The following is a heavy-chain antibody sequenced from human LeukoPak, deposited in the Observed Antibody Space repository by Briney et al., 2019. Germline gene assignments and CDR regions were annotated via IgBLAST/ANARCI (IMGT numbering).Heavy chain of an antibody. CDR2: ISVTGGS. V-gene: IGHV3-23*01. CDR3: AKPTSPFDSGSSPFDY. D-gene: IGHD3-10*01. J-gene: IGHJ4*02. CDR1: EFTFSSYA. Sequence: AGGSLRLSCAASEFTFSSYAMSWVRQAPGKGLDWVSTISVTGGSYSADSVKGRFTISRDNSKNTLYLQMNSLRAEDTAVYYCAKPTSPFDSGSSPFDYWGQGTLVTVSS.